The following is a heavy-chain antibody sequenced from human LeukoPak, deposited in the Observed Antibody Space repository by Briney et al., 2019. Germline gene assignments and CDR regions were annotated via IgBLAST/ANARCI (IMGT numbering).Heavy chain of an antibody. D-gene: IGHD2-2*01. CDR2: ISGYNGDT. CDR1: GYTFTRHG. Sequence: ASVKVSCKASGYTFTRHGISWVRQAPGQGLEWMGWISGYNGDTNCAQKFQGRVTVTTDTSTSTAYMELRSLTSNDTAVYYCARDPSNTSGRMTWFDPWGQGTLVTVSS. J-gene: IGHJ5*02. CDR3: ARDPSNTSGRMTWFDP. V-gene: IGHV1-18*04.